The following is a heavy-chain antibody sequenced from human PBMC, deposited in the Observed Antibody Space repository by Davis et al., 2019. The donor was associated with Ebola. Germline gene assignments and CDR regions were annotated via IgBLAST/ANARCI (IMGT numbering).Heavy chain of an antibody. D-gene: IGHD4-17*01. V-gene: IGHV3-73*01. CDR2: IRSKANSYAT. Sequence: GESLKISCAASGFTFSGSSMHWVRQASGKGLEWVGRIRSKANSYATAYAASAKGRFTISRDDSKNTAYLQMNSLKTEDTAVYYCTGTVTGSSDYWGQGTLVTVSS. CDR3: TGTVTGSSDY. J-gene: IGHJ4*02. CDR1: GFTFSGSS.